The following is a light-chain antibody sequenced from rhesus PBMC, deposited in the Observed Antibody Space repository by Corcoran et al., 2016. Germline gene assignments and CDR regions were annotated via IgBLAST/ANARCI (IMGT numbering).Light chain of an antibody. CDR3: LHHYNYPFT. CDR1: QAINGY. J-gene: IGKJ3*01. CDR2: DTS. V-gene: IGKV1-28*02. Sequence: DIQMTQSPSSLSASVGDTVTITCRTSQAINGYLNWFHQKPGKAPKLLIYDTSNFANGFPSRFSGTGSRTDCILTITNLQPEDFATYYCLHHYNYPFTFGAGTKLDI.